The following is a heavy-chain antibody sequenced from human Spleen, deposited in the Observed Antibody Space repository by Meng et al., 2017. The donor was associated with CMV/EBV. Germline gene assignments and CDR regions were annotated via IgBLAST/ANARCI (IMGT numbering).Heavy chain of an antibody. Sequence: GFAVIDYYMNWVRQAPGKGLEWVSLLYTGDTPYYADSVKGRFTISRDSSKNTLYLQMNSLRPEDTAVYYCARGGLLTGRGSYSRLDPWGQGTLVTVSS. V-gene: IGHV3-66*02. CDR3: ARGGLLTGRGSYSRLDP. CDR2: LYTGDTP. J-gene: IGHJ5*02. CDR1: GFAVIDYY. D-gene: IGHD1-26*01.